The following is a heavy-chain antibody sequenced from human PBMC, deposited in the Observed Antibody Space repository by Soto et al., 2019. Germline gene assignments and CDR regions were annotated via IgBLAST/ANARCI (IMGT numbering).Heavy chain of an antibody. CDR1: GFTFSSYG. V-gene: IGHV3-33*01. J-gene: IGHJ6*02. CDR3: ARGSNYDFWSGYSYYYYGMDV. CDR2: IWYDGSNK. D-gene: IGHD3-3*01. Sequence: PGGSLRLSCAASGFTFSSYGMHWVRQAPGKGLEWVAVIWYDGSNKYYADSVKGRFTISRDNSKNTLYLQMNSLRAEDTAVYYCARGSNYDFWSGYSYYYYGMDVWGQGTTVTVSS.